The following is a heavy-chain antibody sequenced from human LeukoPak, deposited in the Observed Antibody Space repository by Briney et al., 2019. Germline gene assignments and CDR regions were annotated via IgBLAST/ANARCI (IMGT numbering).Heavy chain of an antibody. J-gene: IGHJ4*02. CDR1: GFTFSNYW. V-gene: IGHV3-74*01. D-gene: IGHD5-12*01. CDR2: IHPDGSRT. CDR3: AREQRYDDFDY. Sequence: QPGGSLRLSCAASGFTFSNYWIHWVRQAPGEGLVWVSRIHPDGSRTSYTDSVKGRFTISRDNAKNTLYLQMNSLRAEDSAVYFCAREQRYDDFDYWGQGILVTVSS.